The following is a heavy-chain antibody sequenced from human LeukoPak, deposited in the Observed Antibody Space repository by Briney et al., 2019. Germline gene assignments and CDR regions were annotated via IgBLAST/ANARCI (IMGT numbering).Heavy chain of an antibody. CDR1: GFNFSYYA. CDR3: ARLVGGTTGATDY. Sequence: GGSLRLSCTASGFNFSYYAMHWVRQAPGKGLAWVALIWFDGSNENYEDSVKGRFTISSDNSKDTVFLQMNSLTVDDTAVYYCARLVGGTTGATDYWGQGSLVSVS. CDR2: IWFDGSNE. D-gene: IGHD1-26*01. V-gene: IGHV3-33*01. J-gene: IGHJ4*02.